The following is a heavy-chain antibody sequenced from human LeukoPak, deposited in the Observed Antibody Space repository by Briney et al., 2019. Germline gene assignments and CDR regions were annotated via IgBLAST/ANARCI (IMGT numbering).Heavy chain of an antibody. D-gene: IGHD2-15*01. CDR2: IVPILGIA. CDR1: GGTFSSYA. Sequence: GASVKVSCKASGGTFSSYAISWVRQAPGQGLEWMGRIVPILGIANYAQKFQGRVTITADKSTSTAYMELSSLRSEDTAVYYCARSVEQGDIVVVVAATRGAFDIWGQGTMVTVSS. CDR3: ARSVEQGDIVVVVAATRGAFDI. J-gene: IGHJ3*02. V-gene: IGHV1-69*04.